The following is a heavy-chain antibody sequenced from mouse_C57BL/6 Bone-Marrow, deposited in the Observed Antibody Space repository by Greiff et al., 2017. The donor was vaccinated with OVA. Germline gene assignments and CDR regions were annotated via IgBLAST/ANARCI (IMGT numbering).Heavy chain of an antibody. CDR3: ARLITTVVCYFDY. Sequence: VQLQQPGAELVKPGASVKLSCKASGYTFTSYWMHWVKQRPGQGLEWIGMIHPNSGSTNYNEKFKSKATLTVDKSSSTAYMQLSSLTSADSAVYYCARLITTVVCYFDYWGQGTTLTVSS. CDR2: IHPNSGST. V-gene: IGHV1-64*01. D-gene: IGHD1-1*01. CDR1: GYTFTSYW. J-gene: IGHJ2*01.